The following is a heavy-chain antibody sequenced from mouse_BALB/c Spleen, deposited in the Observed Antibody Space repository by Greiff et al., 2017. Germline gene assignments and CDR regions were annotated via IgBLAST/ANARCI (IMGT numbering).Heavy chain of an antibody. CDR1: GYSITSDYA. CDR3: ARWGNMDDFAWFAY. V-gene: IGHV3-2*02. D-gene: IGHD2-4*01. Sequence: EVKLQESGPGLVKPSQSLSLTCTVTGYSITSDYAWNWIRQFPGNKLEWMGYISYSGSTSYNPSLKSRISITRDTSKNQFFLQLNSVTTEDTATYYCARWGNMDDFAWFAYWGQGTLVTVSA. CDR2: ISYSGST. J-gene: IGHJ3*01.